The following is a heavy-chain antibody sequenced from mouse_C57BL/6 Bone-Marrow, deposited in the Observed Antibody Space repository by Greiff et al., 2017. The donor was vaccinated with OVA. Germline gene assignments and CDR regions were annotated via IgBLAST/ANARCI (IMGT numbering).Heavy chain of an antibody. D-gene: IGHD1-1*01. Sequence: EVHLVESGEGLVKPGGSLKLSCAASGFTFSSYAMSWVRQTPEKRLEWVAYISSGGDYIYYADTVKGRFTISRDNARNTLYLQMSSLKSEDTAMYYCTRENGSSYGYYYAMDYWGQGTSVTVSS. CDR3: TRENGSSYGYYYAMDY. V-gene: IGHV5-9-1*02. CDR2: ISSGGDYI. CDR1: GFTFSSYA. J-gene: IGHJ4*01.